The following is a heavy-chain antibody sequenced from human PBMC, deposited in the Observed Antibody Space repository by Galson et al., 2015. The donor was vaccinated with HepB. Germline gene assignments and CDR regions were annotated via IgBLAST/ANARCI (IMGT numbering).Heavy chain of an antibody. J-gene: IGHJ6*03. V-gene: IGHV1-18*01. D-gene: IGHD2-21*01. CDR3: ARVGSPLHYYYMDV. Sequence: SVKVSCKASGYTFISYSLNWVRQAPGQGLEWMGWISPHNGKTNYAQKLQGRITMTTDTSTSTASMELGSLRSDDTAVYYCARVGSPLHYYYMDVWGKVTTVTVSS. CDR1: GYTFISYS. CDR2: ISPHNGKT.